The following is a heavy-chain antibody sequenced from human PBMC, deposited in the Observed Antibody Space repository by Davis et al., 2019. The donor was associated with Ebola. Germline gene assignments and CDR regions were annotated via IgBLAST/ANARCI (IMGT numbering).Heavy chain of an antibody. CDR2: IYHSGST. J-gene: IGHJ4*02. CDR3: ARDHVADYYFDY. Sequence: MPGGSLRLSCAVSGGSISSSNWWSWVRQPPGKGLEWIGEIYHSGSTNYNPSLKSRVTISVDKSKNQFSLKLSSVTAADTAVYYCARDHVADYYFDYWGQGTLVTVSS. CDR1: GGSISSSNW. V-gene: IGHV4-4*02. D-gene: IGHD6-13*01.